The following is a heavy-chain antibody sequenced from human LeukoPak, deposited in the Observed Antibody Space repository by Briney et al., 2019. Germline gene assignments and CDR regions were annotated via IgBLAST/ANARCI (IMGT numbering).Heavy chain of an antibody. D-gene: IGHD3-10*01. CDR1: GFTFSSYW. Sequence: GGSLRLSCAASGFTFSSYWMSWVRQAPGKGLEWVANIKQDGSEKYYVDSVKGRFTISRDNSKNTLYLQMNSLRAEDTAVYYCAKGFGASMVRGVMVSAYWGQGTLVTVSS. CDR2: IKQDGSEK. J-gene: IGHJ4*02. V-gene: IGHV3-7*03. CDR3: AKGFGASMVRGVMVSAY.